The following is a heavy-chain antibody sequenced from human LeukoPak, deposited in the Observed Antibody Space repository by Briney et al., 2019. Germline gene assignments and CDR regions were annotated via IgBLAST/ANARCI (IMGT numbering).Heavy chain of an antibody. Sequence: TGGSLRLSCAASGFTFSSYSMNWVRQAPGKGLEWVSSISSSSSYIYYADSVKGRFTISRDNARNSLFLHMNSLRPEDTAVYYCARRTQNDDLWSGSPDWYFDLWGRGTLVTASS. CDR2: ISSSSSYI. J-gene: IGHJ2*01. V-gene: IGHV3-21*06. CDR1: GFTFSSYS. CDR3: ARRTQNDDLWSGSPDWYFDL. D-gene: IGHD3-3*01.